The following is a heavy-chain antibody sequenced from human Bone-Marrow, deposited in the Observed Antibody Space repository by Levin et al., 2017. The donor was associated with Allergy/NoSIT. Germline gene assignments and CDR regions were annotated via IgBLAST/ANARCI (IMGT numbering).Heavy chain of an antibody. D-gene: IGHD1-26*01. J-gene: IGHJ4*01. CDR2: ISGSGGST. V-gene: IGHV3-23*01. CDR1: GFTFSSYA. Sequence: GGSLRLSCAASGFTFSSYAMSWVRQAPGKGLEWVSAISGSGGSTYYADSVKGRFTISRDNSKNTLYLQMNSLRAEDTAVYYCARRIVGAIAYYFDYWGHGTLVTVSS. CDR3: ARRIVGAIAYYFDY.